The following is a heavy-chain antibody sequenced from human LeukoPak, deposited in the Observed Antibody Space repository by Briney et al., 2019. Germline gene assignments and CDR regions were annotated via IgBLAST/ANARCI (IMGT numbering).Heavy chain of an antibody. V-gene: IGHV3-74*01. CDR2: INSDGSST. Sequence: PGGSLRLSCAASGFTFSNYWMHWVRQAPGKGLVWVLFINSDGSSTAYADSVKGRFTISRDNAKNTLYLQMNSLRAEDTAVYYCARDRAGTRGVFDYWGQGTLVTVSS. J-gene: IGHJ4*02. D-gene: IGHD1-1*01. CDR1: GFTFSNYW. CDR3: ARDRAGTRGVFDY.